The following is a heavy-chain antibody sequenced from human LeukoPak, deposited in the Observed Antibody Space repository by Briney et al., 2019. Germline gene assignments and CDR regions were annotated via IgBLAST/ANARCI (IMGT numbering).Heavy chain of an antibody. CDR3: ATEDPSGLEPLNASDI. D-gene: IGHD3/OR15-3a*01. CDR2: FDPEDGVT. CDR1: GYTLTELS. Sequence: ASVKVSCKVSGYTLTELSMHWVRQAPGKGLEWMGGFDPEDGVTIYAQKFQGRVTMTEDTSTDTAYMELSSLRSEDTAVYYCATEDPSGLEPLNASDIWGQGTMVTVSS. J-gene: IGHJ3*02. V-gene: IGHV1-24*01.